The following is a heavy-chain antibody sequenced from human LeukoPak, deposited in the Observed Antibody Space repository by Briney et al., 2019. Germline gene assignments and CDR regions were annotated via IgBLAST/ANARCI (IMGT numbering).Heavy chain of an antibody. D-gene: IGHD3-22*01. J-gene: IGHJ4*02. V-gene: IGHV4-59*01. Sequence: TSETLSLTCSVSGASLSSYYWGWIRQSPGKGLERLGYISDTGKTDYNPSLKSRGTLSLDTSKNQFSPRLTSVTAADTAVYYCVTGYYEPFDNWGQGTLVTVSS. CDR2: ISDTGKT. CDR1: GASLSSYY. CDR3: VTGYYEPFDN.